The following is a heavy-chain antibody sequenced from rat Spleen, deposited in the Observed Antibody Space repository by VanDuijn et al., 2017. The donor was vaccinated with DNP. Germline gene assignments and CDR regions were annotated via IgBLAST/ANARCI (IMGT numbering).Heavy chain of an antibody. Sequence: EVQLVETGGGLVQPGRSLKLSCVASGFTFSSHWMYWIRQAPGKGLEWVASINTDGGGTYYPESVKGRFTISRENAENAVYLQMNSLRSEDTATYYCAKTPRDNNYVDSWGQGVMVTVSS. D-gene: IGHD1-10*01. CDR1: GFTFSSHW. J-gene: IGHJ2*01. V-gene: IGHV5-58*01. CDR2: INTDGGGT. CDR3: AKTPRDNNYVDS.